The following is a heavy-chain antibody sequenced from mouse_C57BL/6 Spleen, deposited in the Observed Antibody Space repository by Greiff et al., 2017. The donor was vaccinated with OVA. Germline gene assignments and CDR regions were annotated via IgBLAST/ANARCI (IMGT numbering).Heavy chain of an antibody. Sequence: QVQPQQPGAELVKPGASVKVSCKASGYTFTSYWMHWVKQRPGQGLEWIGRIYPSDSDTNYNQKFKGKATLTVDKSSSTAYMQLSSLTSEDSAVYCCAMGYGEGDYAMDYWGQGTSVTVSS. D-gene: IGHD2-10*02. V-gene: IGHV1-74*01. J-gene: IGHJ4*01. CDR2: IYPSDSDT. CDR1: GYTFTSYW. CDR3: AMGYGEGDYAMDY.